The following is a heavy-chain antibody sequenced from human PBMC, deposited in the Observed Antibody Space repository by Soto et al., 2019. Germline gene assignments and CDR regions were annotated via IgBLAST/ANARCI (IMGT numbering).Heavy chain of an antibody. V-gene: IGHV1-69*01. CDR1: GGTFSSYA. D-gene: IGHD2-2*01. J-gene: IGHJ6*02. CDR2: IIPISGTA. Sequence: QVQLVQSGAEVKKPGSSVKVSCKASGGTFSSYAISWVRQAPGQGLEWMGGIIPISGTANYAQKVPSRVTLTADESTSTASMELSSLRSEDTAVYYCARSPGSNTRFAIYCYSYYGMDVWGQGTTVTVSS. CDR3: ARSPGSNTRFAIYCYSYYGMDV.